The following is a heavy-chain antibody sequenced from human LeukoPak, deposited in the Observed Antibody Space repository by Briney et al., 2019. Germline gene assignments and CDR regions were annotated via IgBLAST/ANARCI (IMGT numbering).Heavy chain of an antibody. J-gene: IGHJ4*02. V-gene: IGHV1-69*13. CDR2: IIPIFGKA. CDR3: ARGWLAETTVVTPYNY. CDR1: GGTFSSYA. D-gene: IGHD4-23*01. Sequence: SVKVSCKASGGTFSSYAISWVRQAPGQGLEWMGGIIPIFGKANYAQKFQDRVAITAVESMSTVYMELSSLRSEDTAVYYCARGWLAETTVVTPYNYWGQGTLVTVSS.